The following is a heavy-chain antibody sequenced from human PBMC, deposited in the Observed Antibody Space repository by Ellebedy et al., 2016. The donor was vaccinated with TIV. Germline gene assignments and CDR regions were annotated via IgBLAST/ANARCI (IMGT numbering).Heavy chain of an antibody. V-gene: IGHV1-2*02. J-gene: IGHJ6*02. D-gene: IGHD4/OR15-4a*01. CDR3: ARDSGARAYGMDV. CDR1: GYTFTGYY. Sequence: ASVKVSCXASGYTFTGYYMHWVRQAPGQGLEWMGWINPNSGGTNYAQKFQGRVTMTRDTSISTAYMELRSLRSDDTAVYYCARDSGARAYGMDVWGQGTTVTVSS. CDR2: INPNSGGT.